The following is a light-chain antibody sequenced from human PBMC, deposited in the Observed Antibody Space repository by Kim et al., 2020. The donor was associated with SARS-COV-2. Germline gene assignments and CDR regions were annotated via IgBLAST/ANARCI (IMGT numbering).Light chain of an antibody. CDR3: QQSYITPFT. CDR1: QSISSH. J-gene: IGKJ3*01. Sequence: DIQMTQSPSSLSASVGDRVTITCRTSQSISSHLNWYHQKPGRAPKLLIYAASTLQGGVPSRFSGSGSETDFTLTISSLQPEDFGTYFCQQSYITPFTFGPGTKVEIK. CDR2: AAS. V-gene: IGKV1-39*01.